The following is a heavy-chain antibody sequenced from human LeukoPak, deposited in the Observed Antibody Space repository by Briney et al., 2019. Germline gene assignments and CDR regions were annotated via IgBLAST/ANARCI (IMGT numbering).Heavy chain of an antibody. J-gene: IGHJ4*02. V-gene: IGHV4-39*01. CDR3: ARRYSSGWVDY. CDR1: GGSICSSSYY. D-gene: IGHD6-19*01. CDR2: IYYSGST. Sequence: PSETLSLTCTVSGGSICSSSYYWGWIRQPPGKGLEWIGSIYYSGSTYYNPSLKSRVTISVDTSKNQFSLKLSSVTTADTAVYYCARRYSSGWVDYWGQGTLVTVSS.